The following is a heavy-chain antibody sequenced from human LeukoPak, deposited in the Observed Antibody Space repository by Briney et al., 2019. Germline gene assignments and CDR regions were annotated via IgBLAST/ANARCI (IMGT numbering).Heavy chain of an antibody. CDR1: GDSVSSNSAA. J-gene: IGHJ3*02. CDR2: TSYRSKWYN. CDR3: ARRIGNSDAFDI. Sequence: TSQTLSLTCAISGDSVSSNSAAWNWIRQSPSRGLEWLGRTSYRSKWYNDYAVSVKSRITINPDTSKNQFSLQLNSVTPEDTAVYYCARRIGNSDAFDIWGQGTMVTVSS. V-gene: IGHV6-1*01. D-gene: IGHD4-23*01.